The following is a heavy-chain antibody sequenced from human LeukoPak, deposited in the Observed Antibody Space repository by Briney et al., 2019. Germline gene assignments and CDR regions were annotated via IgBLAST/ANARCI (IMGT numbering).Heavy chain of an antibody. D-gene: IGHD1-26*01. CDR2: FDPEDGET. J-gene: IGHJ3*02. CDR3: ATTIPSGSYYEMWAFDI. V-gene: IGHV1-24*01. Sequence: ASVKVSCKVSGYTLTELSMHWVRQAPGKGLEWMGGFDPEDGETIYARKFQGRVTMTEDTSTDTAYMELSSLRSEDTAVYYCATTIPSGSYYEMWAFDIWGQGTMVTVSS. CDR1: GYTLTELS.